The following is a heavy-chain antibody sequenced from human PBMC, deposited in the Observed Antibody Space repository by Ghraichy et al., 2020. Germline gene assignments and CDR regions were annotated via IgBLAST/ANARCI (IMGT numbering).Heavy chain of an antibody. J-gene: IGHJ4*02. CDR1: GYIFTNYN. CDR3: VRDHASGSFSFDY. Sequence: ASVKVSCRTSGYIFTNYNIHWVRQAPGQGLEWMAIIFPAGGATYSPQKFQGRVTVTRDKSTRTVYMELSSLTSDDTAIYYCVRDHASGSFSFDYWGQGSLVTVSS. V-gene: IGHV1-46*01. CDR2: IFPAGGAT. D-gene: IGHD6-13*01.